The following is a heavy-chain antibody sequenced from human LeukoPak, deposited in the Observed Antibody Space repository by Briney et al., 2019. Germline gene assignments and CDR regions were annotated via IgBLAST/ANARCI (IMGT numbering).Heavy chain of an antibody. V-gene: IGHV4-38-2*02. Sequence: SETLSLTCTVSGYSISSGYYWGWIRQPPGKGLEWIGSIYHSGSTYYNPSLKSRVTMTRDTSTSTVYMELSSLRSEDTAVYYCARDFESPYSNSWYGDDIGIWGQGTLVTVSS. CDR2: IYHSGST. CDR3: ARDFESPYSNSWYGDDIGI. D-gene: IGHD6-13*01. CDR1: GYSISSGYY. J-gene: IGHJ4*02.